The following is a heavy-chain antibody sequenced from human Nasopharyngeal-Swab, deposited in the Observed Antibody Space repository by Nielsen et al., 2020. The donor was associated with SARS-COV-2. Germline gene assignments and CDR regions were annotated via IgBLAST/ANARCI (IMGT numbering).Heavy chain of an antibody. J-gene: IGHJ6*02. CDR1: GFTFSSYE. CDR2: ISSSGSTI. V-gene: IGHV3-48*03. Sequence: GESLKISCAASGFTFSSYEMNWVRQAPGKGLEWVSYISSSGSTIYYADSVKGRFTISRDNAKNSLYLQMNSLRAEDTAVYYCARGGEDYYDSSGYPYYYGMDVWGQGTTVTVSS. CDR3: ARGGEDYYDSSGYPYYYGMDV. D-gene: IGHD3-22*01.